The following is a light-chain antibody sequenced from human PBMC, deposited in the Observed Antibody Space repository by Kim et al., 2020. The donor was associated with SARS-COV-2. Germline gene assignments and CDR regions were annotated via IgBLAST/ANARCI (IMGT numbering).Light chain of an antibody. CDR2: DAS. CDR3: QQYPGSRT. CDR1: EAISDSY. Sequence: EIVLTQSPATLSLSPGERATLSCGASEAISDSYLAWYQHKPGPAPRLLIYDASSRATGIPDRFSGSESGTDFTLTINRLEPEDSAVYYCQQYPGSRTFGQGTKVDIK. J-gene: IGKJ1*01. V-gene: IGKV3D-20*01.